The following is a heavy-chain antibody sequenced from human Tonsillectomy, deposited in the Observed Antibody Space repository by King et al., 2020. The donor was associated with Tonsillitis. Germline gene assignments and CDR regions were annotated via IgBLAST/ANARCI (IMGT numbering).Heavy chain of an antibody. V-gene: IGHV1-2*02. Sequence: QLVQSGAEVKKPGASVKVSCKTSGYTFTDFHVHWARQAPGQGLEWMGWIYPGSGGTEYAQKFQGRVSMTRDTSISTVYMDLSGLKSDDTAVYFCVRENWYYDFWGQGTLVTVSS. D-gene: IGHD2/OR15-2a*01. J-gene: IGHJ4*02. CDR3: VRENWYYDF. CDR1: GYTFTDFH. CDR2: IYPGSGGT.